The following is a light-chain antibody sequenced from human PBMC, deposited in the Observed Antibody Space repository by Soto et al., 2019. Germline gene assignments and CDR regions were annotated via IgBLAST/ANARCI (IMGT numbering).Light chain of an antibody. CDR2: LAS. J-gene: IGKJ4*01. CDR3: MRLLHPPLT. Sequence: DVVMTQSPLSLPVTPGEPASISCRSSQSLLHSNGYNYLAWFLQKACQSPQLLIYLASSRASGVPARFSGSGSGTDFTLEISSVEAEDVCIYYCMRLLHPPLTVGGGTKVEIK. CDR1: QSLLHSNGYNY. V-gene: IGKV2-28*01.